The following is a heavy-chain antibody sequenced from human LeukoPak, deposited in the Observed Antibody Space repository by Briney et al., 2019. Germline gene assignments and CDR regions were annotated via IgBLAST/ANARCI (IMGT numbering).Heavy chain of an antibody. CDR1: GGSISSYY. D-gene: IGHD3-22*01. CDR3: ARVGLSLIYDSSAYFPNYFDY. Sequence: SETLSLTCTVSGGSISSYYWSWIRQPPGKGLEWIGYIYYSGSTNYNPSLKSRVTISVDTSKNQFSLRLSSVTAADTAVYYCARVGLSLIYDSSAYFPNYFDYWGQGTLVTVSS. V-gene: IGHV4-59*01. J-gene: IGHJ4*02. CDR2: IYYSGST.